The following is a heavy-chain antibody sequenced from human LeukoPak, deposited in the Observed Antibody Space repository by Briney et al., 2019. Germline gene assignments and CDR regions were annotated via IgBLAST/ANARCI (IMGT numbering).Heavy chain of an antibody. CDR1: GFTFSSYA. D-gene: IGHD5-18*01. CDR3: ARDRIPGYSFDY. J-gene: IGHJ4*02. V-gene: IGHV3-30*04. Sequence: GGSLRLFCAASGFTFSSYAMHWVRQAPGKGLEWVAVISYDGSNKYYADSVKGRFTISRDNSKYTLYLQMNSLRAEDTAVYYCARDRIPGYSFDYWGQGTLVTVSS. CDR2: ISYDGSNK.